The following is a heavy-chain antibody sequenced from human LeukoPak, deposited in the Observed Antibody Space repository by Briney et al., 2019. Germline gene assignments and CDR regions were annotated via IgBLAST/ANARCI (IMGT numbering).Heavy chain of an antibody. Sequence: GGSLRLSCVGSGFTFTTYWMSWVRQAPGKGLEWVANIKQDGSEKYYVDSVKGRFTISRDNAKNSLYLQMNSLRAEDTAVYYCAKDHYRGEWELLPDAFDIWGQGTMVTVSS. D-gene: IGHD1-26*01. CDR3: AKDHYRGEWELLPDAFDI. J-gene: IGHJ3*02. V-gene: IGHV3-7*03. CDR1: GFTFTTYW. CDR2: IKQDGSEK.